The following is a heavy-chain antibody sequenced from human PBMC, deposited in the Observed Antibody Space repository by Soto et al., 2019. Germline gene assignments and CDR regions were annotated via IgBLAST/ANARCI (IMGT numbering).Heavy chain of an antibody. CDR1: GGSISSSNW. J-gene: IGHJ5*02. Sequence: PSETLSLTCAVSGGSISSSNWWSWVRQPPGKGLEWIGEIYHSGSTNYNPSLKSRVTISVDKSKNQFSLKLSSVTAADTAVYYCARDPGDSSSSGIVWFDPWGQGTLVTVSS. CDR3: ARDPGDSSSSGIVWFDP. V-gene: IGHV4-4*02. CDR2: IYHSGST. D-gene: IGHD6-6*01.